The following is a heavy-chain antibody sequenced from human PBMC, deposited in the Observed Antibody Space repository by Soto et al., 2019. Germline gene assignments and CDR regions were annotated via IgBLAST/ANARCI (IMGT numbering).Heavy chain of an antibody. CDR2: IYYSGST. CDR3: AREGAAAAGTLGKNYYYYMDV. J-gene: IGHJ6*03. V-gene: IGHV4-59*01. Sequence: SETLSLTCTVSGGSISSYYWSWIRQPPGKGLEWIGYIYYSGSTNYNPSLKSRVTISVDTSKNQFSLKLSSVTAADTAVYYCAREGAAAAGTLGKNYYYYMDVWGKGTTVTVSS. D-gene: IGHD6-13*01. CDR1: GGSISSYY.